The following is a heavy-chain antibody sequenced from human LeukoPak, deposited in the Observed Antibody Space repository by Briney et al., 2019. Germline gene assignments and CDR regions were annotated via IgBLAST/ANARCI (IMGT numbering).Heavy chain of an antibody. D-gene: IGHD6-19*01. CDR1: GFTFSKFW. CDR3: ATKQWLAPPPDS. CDR2: INTNGTVT. V-gene: IGHV3-74*01. J-gene: IGHJ4*02. Sequence: GGSLRLSCAASGFTFSKFWLLWVRQAPGTGLESVSRINTNGTVTTYADSVKGRFTVSRDNADNTMFLQMNSVRDEDTAVYYCATKQWLAPPPDSWGQGTPVTVSS.